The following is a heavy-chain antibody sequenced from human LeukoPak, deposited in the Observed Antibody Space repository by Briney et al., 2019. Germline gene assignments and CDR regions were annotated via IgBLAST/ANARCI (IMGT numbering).Heavy chain of an antibody. D-gene: IGHD3-10*01. CDR3: ARDYQFTMVRGVKGYFDY. J-gene: IGHJ4*02. V-gene: IGHV3-48*03. CDR1: GFTFSSYE. Sequence: GGSLRLSCAASGFTFSSYEMNWVRQAPGKGLEWVSYISSSGSTIYYADSVKGRFTISRDNAKNSLYLQMNSLRAEDTAVYYCARDYQFTMVRGVKGYFDYWGQRTLVTVSS. CDR2: ISSSGSTI.